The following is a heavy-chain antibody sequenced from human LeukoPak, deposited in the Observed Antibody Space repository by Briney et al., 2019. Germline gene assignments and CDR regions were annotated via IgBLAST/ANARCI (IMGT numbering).Heavy chain of an antibody. CDR2: IYYSGST. D-gene: IGHD3-22*01. CDR1: GVSISSDY. J-gene: IGHJ4*02. V-gene: IGHV4-59*01. Sequence: PSETLSLTCSVSGVSISSDYWSWIRQPPGKGLEWIGYIYYSGSTNYNPSLKSRVTISVDTSKNQFSLRLSSVTAADTAVYYCARWTYYYDSSGYSYWDFDHWGQGTLVTVSS. CDR3: ARWTYYYDSSGYSYWDFDH.